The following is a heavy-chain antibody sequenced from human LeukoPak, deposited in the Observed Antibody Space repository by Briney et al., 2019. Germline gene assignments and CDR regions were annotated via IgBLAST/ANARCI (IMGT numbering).Heavy chain of an antibody. CDR1: GYTFTSYG. J-gene: IGHJ3*02. Sequence: ASVKVSCKASGYTFTSYGISWVRQAPGQGLEWMGWISAYNGNTNYARKLQGRVTMTTDTSTSTAYMELRSLRSDDTAVYYCARDRFLEWLVGAFDIWGQGTMVTVSS. CDR2: ISAYNGNT. V-gene: IGHV1-18*01. CDR3: ARDRFLEWLVGAFDI. D-gene: IGHD3-3*01.